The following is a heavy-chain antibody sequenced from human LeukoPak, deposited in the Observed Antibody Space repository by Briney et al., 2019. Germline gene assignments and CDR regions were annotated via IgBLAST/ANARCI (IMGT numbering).Heavy chain of an antibody. Sequence: GGSLRLSCAGSGFTFGSYWMTWVRQAPGKGLEWVANIKHEGSEKNYVDSVKGRFTISRDNAKNSLHLQMNSLRADDTAVYYCGRGGSYGAFWGQGTLVTVSS. CDR2: IKHEGSEK. V-gene: IGHV3-7*01. CDR1: GFTFGSYW. J-gene: IGHJ4*02. D-gene: IGHD3-16*01. CDR3: GRGGSYGAF.